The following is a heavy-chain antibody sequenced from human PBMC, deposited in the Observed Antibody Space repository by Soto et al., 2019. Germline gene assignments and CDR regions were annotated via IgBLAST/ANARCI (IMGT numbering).Heavy chain of an antibody. D-gene: IGHD1-1*01. CDR3: EGDSEGRPGAGTTS. J-gene: IGHJ5*02. CDR2: INAGNGDI. CDR1: GYTLSNYA. Sequence: ASVKVSCKASGYTLSNYATHWVRQAPGQRLEWMGWINAGNGDIKYSQKFQGRVSITRDTSANTAYMELSSLRFEDTAVYYCEGDSEGRPGAGTTSWCQGTPDRVSS. V-gene: IGHV1-3*01.